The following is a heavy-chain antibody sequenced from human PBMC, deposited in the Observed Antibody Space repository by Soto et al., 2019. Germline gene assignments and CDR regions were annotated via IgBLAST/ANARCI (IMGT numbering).Heavy chain of an antibody. CDR3: ARDYCGGDCYFDY. CDR2: IKQDGSEK. CDR1: GFTFSSYW. V-gene: IGHV3-7*05. Sequence: VQLVESGGGLVQPGGSLRLSCAASGFTFSSYWMSWVRQAPGQGLEWVANIKQDGSEKYYVDSVKGRFTISRDNAKNSLYLQMNSLSAEDTAVYYCARDYCGGDCYFDYWGQGTLVTVSS. J-gene: IGHJ4*02. D-gene: IGHD2-21*02.